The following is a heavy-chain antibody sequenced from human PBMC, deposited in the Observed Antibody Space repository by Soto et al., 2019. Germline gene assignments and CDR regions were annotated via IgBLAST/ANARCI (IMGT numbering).Heavy chain of an antibody. CDR3: AKDLTRQLAYWLDP. Sequence: EASVKVSCKASGFSFTGYYIHWLRQAPGQGLEWMGWINAHSGGTEYAQKFQGRVTLTRDTSIATAYLTLTSLTSDDTALYYCAKDLTRQLAYWLDPWGQGTQVPVPS. CDR2: INAHSGGT. J-gene: IGHJ5*02. D-gene: IGHD6-6*01. CDR1: GFSFTGYY. V-gene: IGHV1-2*02.